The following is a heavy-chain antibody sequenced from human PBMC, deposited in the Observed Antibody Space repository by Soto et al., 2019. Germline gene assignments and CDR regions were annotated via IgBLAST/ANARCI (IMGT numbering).Heavy chain of an antibody. Sequence: GGSLRLSCAGSGFRFSGYAIGWVRQAPGKGLEWVSFISAGGRCTYYTDSVKGRFTISRDNSKNTVYLQLQGLRAEDTAIYFSARPFDCRELYSPFDNWGQGTLVTVSS. CDR1: GFRFSGYA. D-gene: IGHD1-26*01. J-gene: IGHJ4*01. CDR2: ISAGGRCT. CDR3: ARPFDCRELYSPFDN. V-gene: IGHV3-23*01.